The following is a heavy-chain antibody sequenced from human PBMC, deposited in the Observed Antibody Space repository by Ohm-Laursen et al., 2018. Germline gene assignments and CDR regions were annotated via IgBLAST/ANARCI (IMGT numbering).Heavy chain of an antibody. V-gene: IGHV1-8*02. CDR1: GYTFTGYY. CDR3: ARAYSGSYKAAFDI. Sequence: ASVKVSCKASGYTFTGYYMHWVRQAPGQGLEWMGWMNPNSGNTGYAQKFQGRVTMTRNTSISTAYMELSSLRSEDTAVYYCARAYSGSYKAAFDIWGQGTMVTVSS. CDR2: MNPNSGNT. J-gene: IGHJ3*02. D-gene: IGHD1-26*01.